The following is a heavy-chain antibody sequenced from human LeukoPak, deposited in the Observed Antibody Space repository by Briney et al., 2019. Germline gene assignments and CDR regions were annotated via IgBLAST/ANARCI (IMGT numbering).Heavy chain of an antibody. Sequence: SEILSLTCTVSGGSISSGDYYWSWIRQPPGKGLEWIGYIYYSGSTYYNPSLKSRVTISVDTSKNQFSLKLSSVTAADTAVYYCARETPYGDYTYYFDYWGQGTLVTVSS. V-gene: IGHV4-30-4*01. D-gene: IGHD4-17*01. CDR2: IYYSGST. J-gene: IGHJ4*02. CDR3: ARETPYGDYTYYFDY. CDR1: GGSISSGDYY.